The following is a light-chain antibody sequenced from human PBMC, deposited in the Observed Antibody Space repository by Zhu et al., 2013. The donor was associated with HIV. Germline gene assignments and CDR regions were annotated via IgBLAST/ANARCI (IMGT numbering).Light chain of an antibody. V-gene: IGKV3-11*01. Sequence: ETVMTQSPAMLSVSPGERATLSCRASQSVGSTLAWYQQKPGQAPRLLIYAASTRATGVPARFSGSGSGTDFTLTISSLEPEDFAVYYCQQRSNWPPGLTFGGGTKVEIK. J-gene: IGKJ4*01. CDR1: QSVGST. CDR2: AAS. CDR3: QQRSNWPPGLT.